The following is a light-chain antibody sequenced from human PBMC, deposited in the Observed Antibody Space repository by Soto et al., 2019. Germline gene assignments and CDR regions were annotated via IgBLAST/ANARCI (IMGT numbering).Light chain of an antibody. V-gene: IGLV1-44*01. J-gene: IGLJ2*01. CDR1: SSNIGSNG. Sequence: QSVLTQPPSASGTPGQRVTISCSGSSSNIGSNGVNWYRQLPGTAPKLLFYSNNQRPSGVPDRFSGSKSGTSASLAISGLQSEDEADYYCAAWDDSLNGVFGGGTKLTVL. CDR3: AAWDDSLNGV. CDR2: SNN.